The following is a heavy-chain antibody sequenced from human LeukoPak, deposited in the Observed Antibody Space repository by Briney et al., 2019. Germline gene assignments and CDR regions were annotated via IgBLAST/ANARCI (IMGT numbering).Heavy chain of an antibody. CDR1: GDSISNYF. CDR2: IYTSENT. J-gene: IGHJ4*02. V-gene: IGHV4-4*09. Sequence: SETLSLTCTVSGDSISNYFWSWIRQPPGKGLEWIGYIYTSENTNYNPSLKSRVTISLDTSMNQFSLKLTSVTTADTAVYYCAREDKNDISGYPTRSFDHWGQGTLVSVSS. D-gene: IGHD3-22*01. CDR3: AREDKNDISGYPTRSFDH.